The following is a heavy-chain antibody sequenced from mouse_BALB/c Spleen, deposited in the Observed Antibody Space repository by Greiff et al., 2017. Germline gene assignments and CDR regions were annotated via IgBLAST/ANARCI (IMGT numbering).Heavy chain of an antibody. CDR1: GYTFTSYV. J-gene: IGHJ4*01. CDR3: ARPPMSTASMDY. CDR2: INPYNDGT. D-gene: IGHD2-4*01. V-gene: IGHV1-14*01. Sequence: VQLQQSGPELVKPGASVKMSCKASGYTFTSYVMHWVKQKPGQGLAWIGYINPYNDGTKYNEKFKGKATLTSDKSSSTAYMELSSLTSEDSAVYYCARPPMSTASMDYWGQGTSVTVSS.